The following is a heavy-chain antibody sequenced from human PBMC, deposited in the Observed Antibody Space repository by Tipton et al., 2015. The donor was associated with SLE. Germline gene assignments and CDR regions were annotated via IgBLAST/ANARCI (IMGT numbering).Heavy chain of an antibody. Sequence: TLSLTCTVSDGSISDYYWTWIRQPAGEGLEWIGRIYASGSTNYNPSLRSRAAMSVDTSKSHFSLKLTSVTAADTAVYYCARDSPTVAGTVDSWGLGTLVTVSS. J-gene: IGHJ4*02. CDR2: IYASGST. D-gene: IGHD6-19*01. CDR1: DGSISDYY. V-gene: IGHV4-4*07. CDR3: ARDSPTVAGTVDS.